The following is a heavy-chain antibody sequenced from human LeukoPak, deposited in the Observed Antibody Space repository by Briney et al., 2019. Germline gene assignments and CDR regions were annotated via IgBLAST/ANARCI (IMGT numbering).Heavy chain of an antibody. CDR1: GFTFSTYA. Sequence: GGSLRLSCAVSGFTFSTYAMNWVRQAPGKGLEWVANVNQDGSGKYYVDSVKGRFTISKDNAKNSLYLQMNSLRAEDTAVYYCTSANYGPAYWGQETLVTVSS. CDR3: TSANYGPAY. CDR2: VNQDGSGK. D-gene: IGHD5-24*01. V-gene: IGHV3-7*01. J-gene: IGHJ4*02.